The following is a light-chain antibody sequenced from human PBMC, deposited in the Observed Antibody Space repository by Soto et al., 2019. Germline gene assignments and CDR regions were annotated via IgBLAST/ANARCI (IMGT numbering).Light chain of an antibody. J-gene: IGKJ5*01. Sequence: EIVMTQSPATLSVSPGERATLSCRASQSIRSNLAWYQQKAGQAPRILINGASTRATGIPAKFSGSGSGTEFTLTISSLESEDFAVYYCQQYNDWPFTFGQGTRLEIK. CDR1: QSIRSN. V-gene: IGKV3-15*01. CDR2: GAS. CDR3: QQYNDWPFT.